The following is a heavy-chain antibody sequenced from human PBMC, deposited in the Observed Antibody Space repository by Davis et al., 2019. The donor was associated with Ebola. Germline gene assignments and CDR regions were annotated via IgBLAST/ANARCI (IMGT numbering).Heavy chain of an antibody. CDR2: FGTGGDT. V-gene: IGHV3-23*01. J-gene: IGHJ3*02. CDR3: VKDSSNIWFDI. D-gene: IGHD2/OR15-2a*01. Sequence: PGGSLTLSCEISGFTSRNYVMSWVRQAQGKGLAWVSTFGTGGDTYYEDSVKGRFAISRDNSRGTLYLQMNSLRVEDSAIYYCVKDSSNIWFDIWGQGTLVTVSS. CDR1: GFTSRNYV.